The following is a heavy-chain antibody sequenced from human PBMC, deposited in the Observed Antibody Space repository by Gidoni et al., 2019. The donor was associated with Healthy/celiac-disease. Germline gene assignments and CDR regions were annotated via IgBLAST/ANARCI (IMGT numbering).Heavy chain of an antibody. J-gene: IGHJ3*02. Sequence: QVQLVQSGAEVKKPGASVKVSCKASGYTFTSYAMHWVRQAPGQRLEWMGWINAGNGNTKYSQKFQGRVTITRDTSASTAYMELSSLRSEDTAVYYCARDRPEYSSSWYHDAFDIWGQGTMVTVSS. V-gene: IGHV1-3*01. CDR3: ARDRPEYSSSWYHDAFDI. CDR1: GYTFTSYA. D-gene: IGHD6-13*01. CDR2: INAGNGNT.